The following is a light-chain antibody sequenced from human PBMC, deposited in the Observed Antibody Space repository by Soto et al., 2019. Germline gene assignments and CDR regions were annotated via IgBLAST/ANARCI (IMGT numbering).Light chain of an antibody. CDR1: QSVGSW. CDR2: KAS. Sequence: DIQMTQPPSTLSASVGDRVTITCRASQSVGSWLAWYQQKPGKAPKYLIYKASILESGVPSRFSGSGSGTEFTLTISSLQPDDFATYYCQQYDAYPWTFGQGTKLDFK. V-gene: IGKV1-5*03. J-gene: IGKJ2*02. CDR3: QQYDAYPWT.